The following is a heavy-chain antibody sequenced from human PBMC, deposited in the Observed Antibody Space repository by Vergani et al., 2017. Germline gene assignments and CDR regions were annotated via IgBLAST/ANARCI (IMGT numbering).Heavy chain of an antibody. D-gene: IGHD4-11*01. V-gene: IGHV4-4*07. CDR1: GGSISSYY. CDR3: ARXAPINSPRHDYSSDYYYYYMDV. CDR2: IYTSGST. J-gene: IGHJ6*03. Sequence: QVQLQESGPGLVKPSETLSLTCTVSGGSISSYYWSWIRQPAGKGLEWIGRIYTSGSTNYNPSLKSRVTMSVDTSKNQFSLKLSSVTAADTAVYYCARXAPINSPRHDYSSDYYYYYMDVWGKGTTVTVSS.